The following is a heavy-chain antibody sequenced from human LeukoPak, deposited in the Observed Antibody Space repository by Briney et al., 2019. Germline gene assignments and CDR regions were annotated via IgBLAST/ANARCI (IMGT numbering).Heavy chain of an antibody. V-gene: IGHV1-18*01. CDR2: ISAYDGNT. CDR3: ARVSGQLLSYSVY. D-gene: IGHD2-2*01. J-gene: IGHJ4*02. CDR1: CYTFTSYC. Sequence: ASVKVSCKASCYTFTSYCISWGRQAPGQGLEWMGWISAYDGNTNYAQKLQVRVTMTTDTSTSTAYMELRSLRSDDTAVYYCARVSGQLLSYSVYWGQGTLVTVSS.